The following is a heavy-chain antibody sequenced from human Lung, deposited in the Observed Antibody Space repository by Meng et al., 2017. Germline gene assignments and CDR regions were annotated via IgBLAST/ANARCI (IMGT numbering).Heavy chain of an antibody. V-gene: IGHV4-34*01. Sequence: QVQLQQGGARLLKPSETLSLTFVVSCGSFSDYYWSWIRQPPGKGLEWIGEINHSGSTNYNPSLESRATISVDTSQNNLSLKLSSVTAADSAVYYCARGPTTMAHDFDYWGQGTLVTVSS. CDR2: INHSGST. CDR1: CGSFSDYY. CDR3: ARGPTTMAHDFDY. J-gene: IGHJ4*02. D-gene: IGHD4-11*01.